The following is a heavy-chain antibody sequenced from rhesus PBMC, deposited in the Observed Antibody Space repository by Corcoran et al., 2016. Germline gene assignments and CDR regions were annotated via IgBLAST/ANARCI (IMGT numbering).Heavy chain of an antibody. D-gene: IGHD2-27*01. J-gene: IGHJ4*01. CDR3: ATGGFTTYRDN. CDR2: IDGNSYAS. Sequence: QVQLRESGPGLVKPSETLSLTCTVFGVPLSNYWWDWIRQPPGEGLEWFGTIDGNSYASHSNPSLKSRVIISKDASKNQFSLRMTSLTVADTAIYYCATGGFTTYRDNWGQGVLVTVSS. V-gene: IGHV4-80*01. CDR1: GVPLSNYW.